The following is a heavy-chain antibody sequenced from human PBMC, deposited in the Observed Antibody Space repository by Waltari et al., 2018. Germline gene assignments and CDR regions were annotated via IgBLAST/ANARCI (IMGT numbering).Heavy chain of an antibody. J-gene: IGHJ3*02. D-gene: IGHD6-6*01. V-gene: IGHV3-9*01. CDR3: AKDIESLYSSSFNDAFDI. Sequence: EVQLVESGGGLVQPGRSLRLSCAASGFTFDDYAMHWVRQAPGKGLEWVSGISWNSGSIGYADSVKGRFTISRDNAKNSLYLQMNSLRAEDTALYYCAKDIESLYSSSFNDAFDIWGQGTMVTVSS. CDR2: ISWNSGSI. CDR1: GFTFDDYA.